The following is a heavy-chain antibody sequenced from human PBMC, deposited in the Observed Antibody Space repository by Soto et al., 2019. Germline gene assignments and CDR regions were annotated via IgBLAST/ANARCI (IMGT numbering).Heavy chain of an antibody. Sequence: GSLRLSCAASGFTFSSFTMHWVRQAPGKGLEWVASISRSSIYIYYSDSLKGRVTISRDNAKNSLYLQMDSLRAEDTAIYYCAREELDYWGQGTIVTVYS. CDR3: AREELDY. CDR2: ISRSSIYI. D-gene: IGHD1-1*01. CDR1: GFTFSSFT. V-gene: IGHV3-21*01. J-gene: IGHJ4*02.